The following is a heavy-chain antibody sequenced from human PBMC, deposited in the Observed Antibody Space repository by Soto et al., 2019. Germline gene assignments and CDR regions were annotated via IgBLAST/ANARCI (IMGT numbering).Heavy chain of an antibody. CDR2: ISRYGDFT. CDR1: GFTFNIYA. CDR3: AKDRYLDHDSRGYLFDN. V-gene: IGHV3-23*01. Sequence: EVQLLESGGDLIQPGGSLRLSCAASGFTFNIYAMTWVRQAPGKGLEWVSAISRYGDFTYYADSVEGRFTISRDNSKTTLYLQMNSLRAEHTAVYYCAKDRYLDHDSRGYLFDNWGQGTLVTVSS. J-gene: IGHJ4*02. D-gene: IGHD3-22*01.